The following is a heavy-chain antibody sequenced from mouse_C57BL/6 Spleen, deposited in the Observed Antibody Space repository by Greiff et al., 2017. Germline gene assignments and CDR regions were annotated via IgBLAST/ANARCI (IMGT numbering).Heavy chain of an antibody. D-gene: IGHD1-1*01. CDR2: INPGSGGT. Sequence: QVQLQQSGAELVRPGTSVKVSCKASGYAFTNYLIEWVKQRPGQGLEWIGVINPGSGGTNYNEKFKGKATLTADKSSSTAYMQLSSLTSEDSAVYFCAKYYCGSSYGYFDVWGTGTTVTVSS. V-gene: IGHV1-54*01. J-gene: IGHJ1*03. CDR1: GYAFTNYL. CDR3: AKYYCGSSYGYFDV.